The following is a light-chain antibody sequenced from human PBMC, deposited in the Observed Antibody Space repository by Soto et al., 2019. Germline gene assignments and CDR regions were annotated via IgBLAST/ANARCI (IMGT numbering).Light chain of an antibody. Sequence: LTQSPGTLSLSPLEISTLSCSASQSVSSSYLAWYQQKPGQAPRLLIYGASSRATGIPDRFSGSGSGTDFTLTISRLEPEDFAVYYCQQYGSSWTFGQGTKVDIK. V-gene: IGKV3-20*01. CDR2: GAS. CDR3: QQYGSSWT. J-gene: IGKJ1*01. CDR1: QSVSSSY.